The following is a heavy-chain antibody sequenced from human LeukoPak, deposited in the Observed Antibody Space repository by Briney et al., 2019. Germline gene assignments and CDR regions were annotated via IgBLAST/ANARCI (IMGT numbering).Heavy chain of an antibody. CDR2: IYTSGST. CDR3: ARGNNDSSGYWSYFDY. Sequence: PSETLSLTCTVSGGSISSYYWSWIRQPAGKGLEWIGRIYTSGSTNYNPSLKSRVTMSVDTSKNQFSLKLSSVTAADTAVYYCARGNNDSSGYWSYFDYWGQGTLVTVSS. V-gene: IGHV4-4*07. J-gene: IGHJ4*02. D-gene: IGHD3-22*01. CDR1: GGSISSYY.